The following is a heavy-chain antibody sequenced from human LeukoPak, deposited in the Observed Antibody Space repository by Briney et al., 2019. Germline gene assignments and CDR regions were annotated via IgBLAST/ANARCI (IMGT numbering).Heavy chain of an antibody. CDR3: ARRSYEGSTSAFDI. CDR1: RYSFASYW. D-gene: IGHD2/OR15-2a*01. J-gene: IGHJ3*02. Sequence: GESLKISCRYSRYSFASYWFGWVRHMPGKGLEWIGVIYPGDSDTRYSPSFEGQVTISGDKSTSSAFLQWRSLRASDTAMYYCARRSYEGSTSAFDIWGQGTMVIVSA. V-gene: IGHV5-51*01. CDR2: IYPGDSDT.